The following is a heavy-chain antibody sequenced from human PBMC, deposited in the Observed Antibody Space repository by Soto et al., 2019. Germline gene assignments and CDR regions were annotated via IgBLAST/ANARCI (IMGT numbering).Heavy chain of an antibody. D-gene: IGHD2-2*01. V-gene: IGHV1-3*01. CDR3: ARALPDCSSTSCPPGPVMDYYYYYMDV. Sequence: ASVKVSCKASGGTFSSYAISWVRQAPGQGLEWMGWINAGNGNTKYSQKFQGRVTITRDTSASTAYMELRSLRSDDTAVYYCARALPDCSSTSCPPGPVMDYYYYYMDVWGKGTTVTVSS. J-gene: IGHJ6*03. CDR2: INAGNGNT. CDR1: GGTFSSYA.